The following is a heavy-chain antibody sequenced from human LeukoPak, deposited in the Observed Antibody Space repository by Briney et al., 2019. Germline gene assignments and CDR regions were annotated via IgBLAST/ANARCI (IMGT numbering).Heavy chain of an antibody. D-gene: IGHD3-9*01. CDR3: VRGKGYDTDDY. V-gene: IGHV3-74*01. J-gene: IGHJ4*02. CDR2: INSDGSHT. Sequence: PGGSLRLSCAASGFTLSTYWMNWVRQAPGKGLVWVSSINSDGSHTNHADSGKGRFTISRDDAKNTLYLQMNSLRADDTAVYYCVRGKGYDTDDYWGQGTLVTVSS. CDR1: GFTLSTYW.